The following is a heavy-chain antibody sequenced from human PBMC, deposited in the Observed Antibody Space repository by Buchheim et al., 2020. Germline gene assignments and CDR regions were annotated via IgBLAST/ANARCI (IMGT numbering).Heavy chain of an antibody. J-gene: IGHJ4*02. Sequence: QVQLQESGPGLVKPSETLSLTCTVSGGSISDYYWNWVRLPPGKGLEWIWSVSHSGSTSYSPSLKTRVIISVDESKSQFSLRRNAVRAADTAMYNCARRPRDGGNTRQLGHGGQGTL. V-gene: IGHV4-59*08. CDR1: GGSISDYY. CDR3: ARRPRDGGNTRQLGH. CDR2: VSHSGST. D-gene: IGHD2/OR15-2a*01.